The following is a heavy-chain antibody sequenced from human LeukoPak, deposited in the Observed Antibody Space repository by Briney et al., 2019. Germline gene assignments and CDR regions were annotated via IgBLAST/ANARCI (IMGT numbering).Heavy chain of an antibody. CDR2: ISSSSSTI. Sequence: PGWSLRLSCAASGFTFSSYSMNWVRQAPGKGLEWVSYISSSSSTIYYADSVKGRFTISTDNAKNSLYLQMNSLRDEDTAVYYCARDQQQLAPYYYSGMDVWGQGTTVTVS. J-gene: IGHJ6*02. V-gene: IGHV3-48*02. D-gene: IGHD6-13*01. CDR3: ARDQQQLAPYYYSGMDV. CDR1: GFTFSSYS.